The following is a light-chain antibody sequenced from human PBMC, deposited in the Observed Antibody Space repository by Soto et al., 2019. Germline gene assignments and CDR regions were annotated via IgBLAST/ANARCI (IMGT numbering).Light chain of an antibody. CDR2: GES. J-gene: IGKJ1*01. CDR3: QKYNNWPRT. V-gene: IGKV3-20*01. CDR1: QSVSSSY. Sequence: ALTQSPGTLSLSPGERATLSCRGSQSVSSSYLAWYQQKTGQAPRILIYGESSRATGIPDRLSGSGSGTDLNLTISRLQSEDFAVYYCQKYNNWPRTFGQGTKVDIK.